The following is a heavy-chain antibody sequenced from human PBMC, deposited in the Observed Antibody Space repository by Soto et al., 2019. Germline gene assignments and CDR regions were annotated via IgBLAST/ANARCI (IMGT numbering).Heavy chain of an antibody. CDR1: GGSTSSYY. D-gene: IGHD2-15*01. V-gene: IGHV4-59*01. CDR3: AATPRY. CDR2: IYYSGST. Sequence: SETLSLTCSVSGGSTSSYYWSWIRQPPGKGLEWIGYIYYSGSTDYSPSLKSRVTMSIDTSQNQVSLKLTSVTTADTAVYYCAATPRYWGQXTLVTVSS. J-gene: IGHJ4*02.